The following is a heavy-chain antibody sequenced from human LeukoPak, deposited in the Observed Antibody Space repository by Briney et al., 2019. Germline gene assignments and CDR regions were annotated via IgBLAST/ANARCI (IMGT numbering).Heavy chain of an antibody. CDR2: IYTSGST. CDR3: ARXXXXXDXXXXXXXXFXX. J-gene: IGHJ4*02. V-gene: IGHV4-4*07. Sequence: SETLSLTCTVSGGSISSYYWSWIRQPAGKGLEWIGRIYTSGSTNYNPSLKSRVTMSVDTSKNQFSLKLSSVTAADTAVYYCARXXXXXDXXXXXXXXFXXXXXGT. CDR1: GGSISSYY.